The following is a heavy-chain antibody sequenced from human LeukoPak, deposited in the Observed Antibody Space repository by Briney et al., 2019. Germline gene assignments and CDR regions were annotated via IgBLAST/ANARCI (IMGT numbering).Heavy chain of an antibody. J-gene: IGHJ5*02. D-gene: IGHD4-11*01. Sequence: SETLSLTCAVYGDSFNSYYWSWIRQPPGKGLEWIGEINHSGITNYNPSLKSRVTISVDTSTNHFFLRLSPMTAADTAVYYCARERASNNYDNWLDPWGQGILVTVSS. V-gene: IGHV4-34*01. CDR1: GDSFNSYY. CDR3: ARERASNNYDNWLDP. CDR2: INHSGIT.